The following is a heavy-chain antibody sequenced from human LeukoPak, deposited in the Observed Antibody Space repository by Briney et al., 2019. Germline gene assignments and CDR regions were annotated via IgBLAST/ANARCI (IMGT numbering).Heavy chain of an antibody. CDR1: GYTFSAYY. V-gene: IGHV1-2*02. J-gene: IGHJ4*02. Sequence: GASVKVSCKASGYTFSAYYMHSVRQAPGQGLEWMGWINHNTGGTNYGQKFQGRVTMTRDTSINTTYMELSNLRSDDSAFYYCSTMTEPYCFETGCYVAGAIDSWGQGTLVTVSS. CDR3: STMTEPYCFETGCYVAGAIDS. CDR2: INHNTGGT. D-gene: IGHD2-2*01.